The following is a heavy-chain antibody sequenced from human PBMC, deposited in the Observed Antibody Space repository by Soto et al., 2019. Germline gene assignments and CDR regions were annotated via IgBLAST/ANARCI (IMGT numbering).Heavy chain of an antibody. D-gene: IGHD6-13*01. CDR3: AKESGWSTFDY. J-gene: IGHJ4*02. CDR2: ISGSGGSP. V-gene: IGHV3-23*01. Sequence: PGGSLRLSCAASGFTFNSYTMAWVRQAPGKGLEWVSSISGSGGSPSYADSVQGRFTISRDSSKNTLSLQMNSLRAEDTAVYYCAKESGWSTFDYWGQGTLVTVSS. CDR1: GFTFNSYT.